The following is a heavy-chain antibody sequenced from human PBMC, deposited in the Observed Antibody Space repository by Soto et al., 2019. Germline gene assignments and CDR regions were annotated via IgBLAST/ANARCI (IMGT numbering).Heavy chain of an antibody. D-gene: IGHD6-6*01. CDR2: INPSGGST. V-gene: IGHV1-46*01. CDR3: ARDSPIEYSSSSDAFDI. CDR1: GYTFTSYY. Sequence: ASVKVSCKASGYTFTSYYMHWVRQAPGQGLEWMGIINPSGGSTSYAQKFQGRVTMTRDTSTSTVYMELSSLRSEDTAVYYCARDSPIEYSSSSDAFDIWGQGTMVTVSS. J-gene: IGHJ3*02.